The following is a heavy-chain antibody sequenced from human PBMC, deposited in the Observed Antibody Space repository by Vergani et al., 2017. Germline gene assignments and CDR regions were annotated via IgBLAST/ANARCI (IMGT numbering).Heavy chain of an antibody. CDR1: GGSISSYY. J-gene: IGHJ3*02. D-gene: IGHD3-3*01. CDR2: IYTSGST. Sequence: QVQLQESGPGLVKPSETLSLTCTVSGGSISSYYWSWIRQPAGKGLEWIGRIYTSGSTNYNPSLKSRVTMSVDTSKNQFSLKLSSVTAADTAVYYWAGPVSRSPSPRYDFWSGYYRNDAFDIWGQGTMVTVSS. CDR3: AGPVSRSPSPRYDFWSGYYRNDAFDI. V-gene: IGHV4-4*07.